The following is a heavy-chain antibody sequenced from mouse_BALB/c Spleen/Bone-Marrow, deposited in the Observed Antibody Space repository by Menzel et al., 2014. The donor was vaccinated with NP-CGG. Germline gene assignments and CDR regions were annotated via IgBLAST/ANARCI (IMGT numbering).Heavy chain of an antibody. CDR1: GYAFTNYW. D-gene: IGHD2-2*01. CDR3: SRGGYGHAFYFDY. J-gene: IGHJ2*02. Sequence: VQLQQSGAELVRPGTSVKISCKASGYAFTNYWLGWVKQRPGHGLEWIGAIYPGGGNTYYNEKFKGKATLTADKSSSTTSTHLSSLTSTDYAFDFCSRGGYGHAFYFDYWGQGTSLIVSS. V-gene: IGHV1-63*01. CDR2: IYPGGGNT.